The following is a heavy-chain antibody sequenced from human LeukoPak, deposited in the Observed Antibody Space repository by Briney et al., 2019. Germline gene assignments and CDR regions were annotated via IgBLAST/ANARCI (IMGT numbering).Heavy chain of an antibody. CDR1: GFTFTSHA. CDR3: AADPNGDYIGAWGY. J-gene: IGHJ1*01. CDR2: ISHDESNK. D-gene: IGHD2-8*01. V-gene: IGHV3-30*01. Sequence: GGSLRLSCAASGFTFTSHAMYWVRQAPGKGLEWVAVISHDESNKYYVDSVKGRFTISRDNSKNTLYLRMNSLRAEGTDVYYCAADPNGDYIGAWGYWGRGTLVTVSS.